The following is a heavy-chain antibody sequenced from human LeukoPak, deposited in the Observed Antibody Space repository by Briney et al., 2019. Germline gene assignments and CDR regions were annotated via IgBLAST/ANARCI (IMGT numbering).Heavy chain of an antibody. Sequence: RPGGSLRLSCEGSGCTFGDYGMSWVRQAPGKGPEWVAGISWNSDSTGYPDSVKGRFTISRDNAKNSLYLQMNSLRVEDMALYYCARDRRGITGTEWFDPWGQGTLVTVSS. D-gene: IGHD1-20*01. CDR1: GCTFGDYG. V-gene: IGHV3-20*04. CDR2: ISWNSDST. J-gene: IGHJ5*02. CDR3: ARDRRGITGTEWFDP.